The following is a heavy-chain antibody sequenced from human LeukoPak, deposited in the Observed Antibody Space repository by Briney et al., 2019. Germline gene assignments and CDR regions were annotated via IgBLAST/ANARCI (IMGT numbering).Heavy chain of an antibody. CDR2: INPNSGGT. J-gene: IGHJ4*02. CDR3: ARDNSRAGVLRFLEWPSNFDY. D-gene: IGHD3-3*01. Sequence: GASVKVSCKASGYTFTGYYMHWVRQAPGQGLEWTGRINPNSGGTNYAQKFQGRVTMTRDTSISTAYMELSRLRSDDTAVYYCARDNSRAGVLRFLEWPSNFDYWGQGTLVTVSS. CDR1: GYTFTGYY. V-gene: IGHV1-2*06.